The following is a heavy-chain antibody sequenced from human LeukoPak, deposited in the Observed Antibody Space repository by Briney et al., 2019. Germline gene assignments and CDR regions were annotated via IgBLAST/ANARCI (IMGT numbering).Heavy chain of an antibody. D-gene: IGHD3-3*01. V-gene: IGHV4-39*01. Sequence: PSETLSLTCTVSGGSISSSSYYWGWIRQPPGKGLEWIGSIYYSGSTYYNPSLKSRVTISVDTSKNQFSLKLSSVTAADTAVYYCARVGLRFLEWLLPLYYFDYWGQGTLVTVSS. CDR2: IYYSGST. J-gene: IGHJ4*02. CDR1: GGSISSSSYY. CDR3: ARVGLRFLEWLLPLYYFDY.